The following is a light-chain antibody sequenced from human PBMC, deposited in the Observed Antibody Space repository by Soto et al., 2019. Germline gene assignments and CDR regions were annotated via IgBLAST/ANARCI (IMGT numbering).Light chain of an antibody. CDR2: RNN. CDR3: AAWDDSLSGSYV. V-gene: IGLV1-47*01. J-gene: IGLJ1*01. CDR1: SSNIGSNY. Sequence: QSVLTQPPSASGTPGQRVTISCSGSSSNIGSNYVYWYQQLPGTAPKLLIYRNNQRPSGVPGRFSGSKSGTSASLAISGLRSEDEADYYCAAWDDSLSGSYVFGTGTKFTVL.